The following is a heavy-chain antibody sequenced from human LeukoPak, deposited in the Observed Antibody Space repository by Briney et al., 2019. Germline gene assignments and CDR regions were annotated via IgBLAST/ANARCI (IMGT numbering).Heavy chain of an antibody. CDR2: INSDGSST. Sequence: PGGSLRLSCAASGFTVSSNYMSWVRQAPGKGLVWVSRINSDGSSTSYADSVKGRFTISRDNAKNTLYLQMNSLRAEDTAVYYCALEGLLSGSYYSKPFDYWGQGTLVTVSS. CDR1: GFTVSSNY. V-gene: IGHV3-74*01. J-gene: IGHJ4*02. D-gene: IGHD1-26*01. CDR3: ALEGLLSGSYYSKPFDY.